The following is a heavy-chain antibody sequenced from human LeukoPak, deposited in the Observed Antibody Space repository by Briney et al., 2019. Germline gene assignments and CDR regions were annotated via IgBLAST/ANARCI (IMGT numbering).Heavy chain of an antibody. CDR3: AKDGETAAGTSYNWFDP. Sequence: GGSLRLSCAASGFTFSSYAMSWVRQAPGKGLEWVSAISGSGGSTYYADSVKGRFTISRDNSKNTLYLQMSSLRAEDTAVYYCAKDGETAAGTSYNWFDPWGQGTLVTVSS. V-gene: IGHV3-23*01. CDR1: GFTFSSYA. D-gene: IGHD6-13*01. J-gene: IGHJ5*02. CDR2: ISGSGGST.